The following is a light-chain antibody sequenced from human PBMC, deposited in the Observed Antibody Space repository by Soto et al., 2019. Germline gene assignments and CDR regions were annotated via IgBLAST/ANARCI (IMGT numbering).Light chain of an antibody. V-gene: IGKV1-39*01. CDR1: QSIGHF. CDR2: GAS. Sequence: DIQMTQSPSSLSASVGDTITITCRARQSIGHFLNWYQLKPGKVPKLLIYGASTLNTGIPARFSGSGSGTEFTLTISSLQSEDFAVYYCQQYNNWPPYTFGQGTKLEIK. J-gene: IGKJ2*01. CDR3: QQYNNWPPYT.